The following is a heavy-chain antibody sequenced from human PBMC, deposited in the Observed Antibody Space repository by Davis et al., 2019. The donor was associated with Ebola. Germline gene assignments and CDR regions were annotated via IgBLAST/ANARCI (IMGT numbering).Heavy chain of an antibody. CDR2: ISGSGGNT. CDR3: ARSGLSFGVVKYHYGMDA. Sequence: GGSLRLSCADSVITFNSYAMTWVRQAPGKGLEWVSAISGSGGNTYYADSVKGRFTISRDNSKKTMYLQMNSLRGEDTAVYYCARSGLSFGVVKYHYGMDAWGKGTTVTVSS. CDR1: VITFNSYA. J-gene: IGHJ6*04. D-gene: IGHD3-3*01. V-gene: IGHV3-23*01.